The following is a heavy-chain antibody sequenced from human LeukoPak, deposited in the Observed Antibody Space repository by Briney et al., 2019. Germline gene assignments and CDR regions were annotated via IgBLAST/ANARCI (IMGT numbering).Heavy chain of an antibody. CDR1: GYTFTGYY. V-gene: IGHV1-2*02. J-gene: IGHJ3*02. D-gene: IGHD2-15*01. Sequence: ASVKVSCKASGYTFTGYYRHWVRQAPGQGLEWIGFINPDSGGTNFAQKFQGRVTMTRDTSISTGYMELNSLSSDDTAVYYCAVLRDIVVVVAATRDDAFDIWGQGTMVTVSS. CDR2: INPDSGGT. CDR3: AVLRDIVVVVAATRDDAFDI.